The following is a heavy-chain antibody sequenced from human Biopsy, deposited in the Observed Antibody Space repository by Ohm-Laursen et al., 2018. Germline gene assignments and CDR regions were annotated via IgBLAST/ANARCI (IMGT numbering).Heavy chain of an antibody. Sequence: PGTLSLTCAVFGNTFSDYQWSWIRQPPGKGLEWIGQINQAGTTNYNPSLKSRVSISADASEFEFSLRLTSVTAADTAVYLCGNEVHGRDYWGLGAQVTVSS. CDR3: GNEVHGRDY. CDR2: INQAGTT. J-gene: IGHJ4*02. V-gene: IGHV4-34*08. CDR1: GNTFSDYQ. D-gene: IGHD2-15*01.